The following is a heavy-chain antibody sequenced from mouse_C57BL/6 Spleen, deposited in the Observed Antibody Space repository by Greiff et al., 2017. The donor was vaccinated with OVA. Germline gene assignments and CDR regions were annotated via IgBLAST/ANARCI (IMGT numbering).Heavy chain of an antibody. V-gene: IGHV1-4*01. CDR1: GYTFTSYT. J-gene: IGHJ4*01. CDR3: SRSGYYGSSYYAMDY. D-gene: IGHD1-1*01. Sequence: VQLQQSGAELARPGASVKMSCKASGYTFTSYTMHWVKQRPGQGLEWIGYINPSSGYTKYNQKFKDKATLTADKSSSTAYMQLSSLTSEDSAVYYCSRSGYYGSSYYAMDYWGQGTSVTVSS. CDR2: INPSSGYT.